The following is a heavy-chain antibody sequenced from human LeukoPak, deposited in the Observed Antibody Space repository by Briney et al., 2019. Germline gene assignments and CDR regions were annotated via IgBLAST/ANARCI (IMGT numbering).Heavy chain of an antibody. D-gene: IGHD2-2*02. CDR2: INHSGST. Sequence: SETLSLTCTVSGGSISTYYWSWIRQPPGKGLEWIGEINHSGSTKYNPSLKSRVTISVDTSKNQFSLKLSSVTAADTAVYYCASGYTPGVSWGQGTLVTVSS. CDR1: GGSISTYY. J-gene: IGHJ5*02. V-gene: IGHV4-34*01. CDR3: ASGYTPGVS.